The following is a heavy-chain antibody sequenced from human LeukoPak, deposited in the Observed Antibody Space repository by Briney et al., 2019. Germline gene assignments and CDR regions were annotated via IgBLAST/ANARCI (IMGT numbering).Heavy chain of an antibody. V-gene: IGHV1-69*04. Sequence: SVKVFCKASGYTFTSYDINWVRPATGQGLVWMGRIIPILDIANFAQKFQGRVTITADKSTSTAYMELSSLRSEDTAMYYCARSGVAATIADYWGQGTLVTVSS. J-gene: IGHJ4*02. CDR2: IIPILDIA. D-gene: IGHD2-15*01. CDR3: ARSGVAATIADY. CDR1: GYTFTSYD.